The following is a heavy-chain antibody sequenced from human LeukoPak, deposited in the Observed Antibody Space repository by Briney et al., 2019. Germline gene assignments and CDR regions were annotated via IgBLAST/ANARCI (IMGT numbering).Heavy chain of an antibody. J-gene: IGHJ4*02. V-gene: IGHV3-23*01. D-gene: IGHD6-13*01. Sequence: GGSLRLSCAASGFTFSSYAMSWVRQAPGKGLEWVSGISGSGGSTYYADSVKGRFTITRDNSKNTLYLQMNSPRAEDTAVYYCAILYSSSWYVGYWGQGTLVTVSS. CDR2: ISGSGGST. CDR1: GFTFSSYA. CDR3: AILYSSSWYVGY.